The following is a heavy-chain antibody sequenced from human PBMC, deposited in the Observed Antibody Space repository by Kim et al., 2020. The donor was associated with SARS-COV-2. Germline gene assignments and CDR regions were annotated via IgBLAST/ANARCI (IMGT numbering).Heavy chain of an antibody. CDR2: ISYDGSNK. CDR1: GFTFSSYG. J-gene: IGHJ4*01. D-gene: IGHD3-10*01. V-gene: IGHV3-33*05. CDR3: ASSGGSGSYYNFYFDY. Sequence: GGSLRLSCAASGFTFSSYGMHWVRQAPGKGLEWVAVISYDGSNKYYADSVKGRFTISRDNSKNTLYLQMNSLRAEDTPVYYCASSGGSGSYYNFYFDYWG.